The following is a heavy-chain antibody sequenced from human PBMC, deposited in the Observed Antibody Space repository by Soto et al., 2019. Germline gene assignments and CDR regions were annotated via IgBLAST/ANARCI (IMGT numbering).Heavy chain of an antibody. J-gene: IGHJ4*02. CDR2: IDPSDSQT. CDR3: ARQIYDSDTGPNFQYYFDS. D-gene: IGHD3-22*01. V-gene: IGHV5-10-1*01. CDR1: GYSFAGYW. Sequence: GESLKISCKGSGYSFAGYWITWVRQKPGKGLEWMGRIDPSDSQTYYSPSFRGHVPISVTKSITTVFLQWSSLRASDTAMYYCARQIYDSDTGPNFQYYFDSWGQGTAVTVSS.